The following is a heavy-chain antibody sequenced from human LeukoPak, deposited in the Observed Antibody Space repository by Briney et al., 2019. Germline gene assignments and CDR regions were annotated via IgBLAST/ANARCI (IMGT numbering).Heavy chain of an antibody. Sequence: GGSLRLSCAASGFTFSSYWMSWARQAPGKGLEWVANIKQDGSEKYYVDSVKGRFTISRDNAKNSLYLQMNSLRAEDTAVYYCARVKNEYYYGSGSYPASLDYWGQGTPVTVSS. V-gene: IGHV3-7*01. D-gene: IGHD3-10*01. CDR3: ARVKNEYYYGSGSYPASLDY. CDR1: GFTFSSYW. J-gene: IGHJ4*02. CDR2: IKQDGSEK.